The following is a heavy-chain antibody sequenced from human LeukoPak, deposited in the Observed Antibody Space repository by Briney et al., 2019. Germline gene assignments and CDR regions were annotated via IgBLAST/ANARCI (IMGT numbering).Heavy chain of an antibody. J-gene: IGHJ4*02. D-gene: IGHD4-11*01. CDR1: GFTVSSNY. Sequence: PGGSLRLSCAASGFTVSSNYMSWVRQAPGRGLEWVSVLYSGGSTYYADSVSDRFTISRDNSKNTLYLQMNSLRAEDTAVYYCARVQTTTVTRRRLNYFDSWGQGTLVTVSS. CDR2: LYSGGST. CDR3: ARVQTTTVTRRRLNYFDS. V-gene: IGHV3-66*01.